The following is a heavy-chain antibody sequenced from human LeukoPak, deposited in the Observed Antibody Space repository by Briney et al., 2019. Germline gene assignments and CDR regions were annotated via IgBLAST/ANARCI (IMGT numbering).Heavy chain of an antibody. D-gene: IGHD3-22*01. CDR2: IYYSGST. V-gene: IGHV4-31*03. Sequence: SQTLSLTRTLSGGSISSGGYYCSWIRQHPGKGLEWIGYIYYSGSTNYNPSLKSRVTISVDASKNQISLKLGSVTAAATAAYYCASFRGEVEISMIVVAVDHWGRGTVVTVSA. CDR1: GGSISSGGYY. J-gene: IGHJ4*02. CDR3: ASFRGEVEISMIVVAVDH.